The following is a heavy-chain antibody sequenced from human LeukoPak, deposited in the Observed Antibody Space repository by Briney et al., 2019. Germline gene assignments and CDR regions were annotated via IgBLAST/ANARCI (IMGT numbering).Heavy chain of an antibody. CDR3: APSGSSTSENWFDP. Sequence: ASVKVSCKASGGTFSSYAISWVRQAPGQGLEWMGGIIPIFGTANYAQKFQGGVTITTDESTSTAYMELSSLRSEDTAVYYCAPSGSSTSENWFDPWGQGTLVTVSS. CDR2: IIPIFGTA. CDR1: GGTFSSYA. D-gene: IGHD2-2*01. J-gene: IGHJ5*02. V-gene: IGHV1-69*05.